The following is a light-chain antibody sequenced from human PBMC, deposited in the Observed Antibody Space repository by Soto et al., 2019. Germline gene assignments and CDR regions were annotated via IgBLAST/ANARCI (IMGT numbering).Light chain of an antibody. Sequence: EIVLTQSPGTLSLSPGERATLSCRASQSLSSSNLAWYQHKPGQAPRLLIYHASSRATGIQDRFSGSGSGTDFTLTISRLEPEDFAVHYCQHYSSPYTIGQRTKLETK. V-gene: IGKV3-20*01. CDR2: HAS. CDR1: QSLSSSN. J-gene: IGKJ2*01. CDR3: QHYSSPYT.